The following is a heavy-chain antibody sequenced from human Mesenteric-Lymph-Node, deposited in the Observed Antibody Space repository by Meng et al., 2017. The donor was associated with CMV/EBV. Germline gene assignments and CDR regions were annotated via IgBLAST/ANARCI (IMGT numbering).Heavy chain of an antibody. V-gene: IGHV3-9*01. Sequence: GGSLRLSCAASGFTFDDYAMHWVRRAPGKGLEWVSGISWNSGGIGYADSVKGRFIISRDNAKNSLYLQMNSLTTDDTAFYYCVKDIWGHWFGEFFDYWGQGTLVTVSS. CDR2: ISWNSGGI. CDR3: VKDIWGHWFGEFFDY. CDR1: GFTFDDYA. D-gene: IGHD3-10*01. J-gene: IGHJ4*02.